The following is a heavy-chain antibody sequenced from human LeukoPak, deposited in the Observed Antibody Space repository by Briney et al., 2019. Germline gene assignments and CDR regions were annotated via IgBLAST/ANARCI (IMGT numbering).Heavy chain of an antibody. V-gene: IGHV3-30-3*01. CDR1: GFTFSSYA. D-gene: IGHD1-1*01. CDR3: ARDLDWNDDY. CDR2: ISYDGSNK. Sequence: GGSLRLSCAASGFTFSSYAMHWVRQAPGRGLEWVAVISYDGSNKYYADSVKGRFTISRDNSKNTLYLQMNSLRAEDTAVYYCARDLDWNDDYWGQGTLVTVSS. J-gene: IGHJ4*02.